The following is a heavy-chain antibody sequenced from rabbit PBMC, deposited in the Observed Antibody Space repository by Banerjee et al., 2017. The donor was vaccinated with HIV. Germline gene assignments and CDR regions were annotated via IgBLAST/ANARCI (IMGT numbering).Heavy chain of an antibody. D-gene: IGHD7-1*01. CDR3: ARGAGYPGYGYVYYFNL. Sequence: QSLEESGGDLVKPEGSLTLTCKASGFDFSRYYMSWVRQAPGMGLEWIGYIDPVIGNTYYANWAKGRFTISKTSSTTVTLQMTRLTAADTATYFCARGAGYPGYGYVYYFNLWGQGTLVTVS. CDR2: IDPVIGNT. V-gene: IGHV1S40*01. J-gene: IGHJ4*01. CDR1: GFDFSRYY.